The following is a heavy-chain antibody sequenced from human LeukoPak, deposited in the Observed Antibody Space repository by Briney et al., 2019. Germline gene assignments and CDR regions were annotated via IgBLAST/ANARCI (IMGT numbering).Heavy chain of an antibody. Sequence: ASVKVSCKASGGTFSSYAISWVRQAPGQGLEWMGGIIPIFGTANYAQKFQGRVTMTEDTSTDTAYMELSSLRSEDTAVYYCATTRQAYCSGGSCYSYYWGQGTLVTVSS. V-gene: IGHV1-69*06. J-gene: IGHJ4*02. CDR3: ATTRQAYCSGGSCYSYY. D-gene: IGHD2-15*01. CDR2: IIPIFGTA. CDR1: GGTFSSYA.